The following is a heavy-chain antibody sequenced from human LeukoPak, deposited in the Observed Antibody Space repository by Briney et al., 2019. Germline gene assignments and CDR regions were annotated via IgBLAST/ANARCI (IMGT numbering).Heavy chain of an antibody. V-gene: IGHV3-73*01. CDR3: TTLDFDY. CDR2: IRNKANSYAT. Sequence: GGSLKLSCAASGFTFIVSDMHWVRQASGKGLEWVGRIRNKANSYATAYAASVKGRFTISRDDSKNTAYLQMNSLKTEDTAVYYCTTLDFDYWGQGTLVTVSS. J-gene: IGHJ4*02. CDR1: GFTFIVSD.